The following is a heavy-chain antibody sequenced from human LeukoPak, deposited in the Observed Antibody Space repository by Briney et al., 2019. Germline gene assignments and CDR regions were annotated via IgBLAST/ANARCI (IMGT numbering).Heavy chain of an antibody. CDR2: GST. D-gene: IGHD3-10*01. CDR1: GFTFSIYA. Sequence: GGSLRLSCAASGFTFSIYAMSWVRQAPGKGLEWVLAGSTYYADSVKGRFTISRDNSKNTLYLQMNSLRAEDTAVYYCARTYGSGTYYFDYWGQGTLVTVFS. CDR3: ARTYGSGTYYFDY. J-gene: IGHJ4*02. V-gene: IGHV3-23*01.